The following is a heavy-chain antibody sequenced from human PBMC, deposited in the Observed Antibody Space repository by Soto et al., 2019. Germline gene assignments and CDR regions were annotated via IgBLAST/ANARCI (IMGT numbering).Heavy chain of an antibody. D-gene: IGHD5-12*01. CDR3: AHSGKDGSPSLN. J-gene: IGHJ4*02. Sequence: GLDLEWLALIYWDDDKRYSPSLKSRLTITKDTSKNQVVLTMTNMDPVDTATYYCAHSGKDGSPSLNWGQGTLVTVSS. V-gene: IGHV2-5*02. CDR2: IYWDDDK.